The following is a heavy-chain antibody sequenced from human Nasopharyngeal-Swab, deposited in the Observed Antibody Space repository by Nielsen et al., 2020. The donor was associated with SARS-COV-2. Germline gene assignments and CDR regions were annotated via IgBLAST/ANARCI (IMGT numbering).Heavy chain of an antibody. V-gene: IGHV3-23*03. CDR2: IHRGGSSS. J-gene: IGHJ2*01. Sequence: GASLQISCAASGFTFSTYAMSWVRQAPGKGLEWVAVIHRGGSSSYFADSVKGRFTLSRENSKNTLYLHMNSLRAEDTAVYYCARGGALNWYIDRWGRGTLVTVSS. CDR1: GFTFSTYA. CDR3: ARGGALNWYIDR.